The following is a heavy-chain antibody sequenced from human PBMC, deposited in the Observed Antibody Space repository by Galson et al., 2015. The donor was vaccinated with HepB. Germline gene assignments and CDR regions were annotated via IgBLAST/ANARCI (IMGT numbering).Heavy chain of an antibody. D-gene: IGHD2-15*01. CDR1: GFTFTTYS. Sequence: SLRLSCAGSGFTFTTYSMSWVRQAPGKGLEWVSSISSSGSTIYYADSVKGRFTISRDNAMNSLSLQMNSLRDEDTAVYFCAKAVGSGGYNRRVFDIWGRGTMVTVSS. CDR3: AKAVGSGGYNRRVFDI. V-gene: IGHV3-48*02. J-gene: IGHJ3*02. CDR2: ISSSGSTI.